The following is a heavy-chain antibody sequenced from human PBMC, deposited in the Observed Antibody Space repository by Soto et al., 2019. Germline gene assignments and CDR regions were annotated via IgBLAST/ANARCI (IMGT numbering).Heavy chain of an antibody. Sequence: QVQLVESGGGVVQSGGSLRLSCGGSGFIFSRYGMHWVRQAPGKGLEWVTGISYDGGERFYADSVKGRFTISRDNSKNRLDLQMNSLRPEDTAVYYCVRGRGPMNRGYFYSWGRGTLVTVSP. V-gene: IGHV3-30*03. CDR1: GFIFSRYG. CDR3: VRGRGPMNRGYFYS. D-gene: IGHD3-10*01. J-gene: IGHJ4*02. CDR2: ISYDGGER.